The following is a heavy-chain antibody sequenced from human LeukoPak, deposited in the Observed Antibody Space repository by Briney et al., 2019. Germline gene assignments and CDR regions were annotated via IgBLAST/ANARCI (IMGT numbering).Heavy chain of an antibody. CDR1: GFTFGTYG. CDR2: IDDDAKNT. V-gene: IGHV3-23*05. Sequence: GGSLRLSCAASGFTFGTYGMNWVRQAPGKGLEWVSAIDDDAKNTFYADSVKGRFTISRDNSKNTLYLQMSSLSVEDTAIYYCAKRVPYGSSAVYFDSWGQGTLVTVSS. J-gene: IGHJ4*02. D-gene: IGHD6-6*01. CDR3: AKRVPYGSSAVYFDS.